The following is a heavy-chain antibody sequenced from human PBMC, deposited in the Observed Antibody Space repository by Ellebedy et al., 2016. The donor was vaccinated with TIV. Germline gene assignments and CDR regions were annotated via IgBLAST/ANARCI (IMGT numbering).Heavy chain of an antibody. V-gene: IGHV3-11*04. CDR2: ISSSGSTI. D-gene: IGHD4-17*01. CDR1: GFTFSDYY. Sequence: GESLKISXAASGFTFSDYYMSWIRQAPGKGLEWVSYISSSGSTIYYADSVKGRFTISRDNAKNSLYLQMNSLRAEDTAVYYCARGRHYGDQEVRWFDPWGQGTLVTVSS. J-gene: IGHJ5*02. CDR3: ARGRHYGDQEVRWFDP.